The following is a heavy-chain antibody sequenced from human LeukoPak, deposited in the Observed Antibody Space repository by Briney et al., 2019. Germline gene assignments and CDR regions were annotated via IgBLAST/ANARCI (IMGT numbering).Heavy chain of an antibody. CDR1: GFTFSSYE. D-gene: IGHD3-10*01. Sequence: GGSLRLSCAASGFTFSSYERNWVRQAPGKGLEWVSGISGSGGRTYYADSVKGRFTISRDNSKNTVDLQMNSLRAEDTAVYYCAKGGVAASGSYYHSHSDHWGQGTLVTVSS. V-gene: IGHV3-23*01. J-gene: IGHJ4*02. CDR2: ISGSGGRT. CDR3: AKGGVAASGSYYHSHSDH.